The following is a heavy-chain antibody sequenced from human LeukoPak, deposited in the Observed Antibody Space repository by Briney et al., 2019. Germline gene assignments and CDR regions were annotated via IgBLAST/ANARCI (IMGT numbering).Heavy chain of an antibody. CDR1: GASISSGSYS. V-gene: IGHV4-61*02. J-gene: IGHJ4*02. D-gene: IGHD1-20*01. Sequence: SETLSLTCPVSGASISSGSYSWSWIRQPAGKGLEWIGRIYTSGSTNYNPSLKSRVTISVDTSKNQFSLTLSSVTAADTAVYYCARLYNSLFDYWGQGTLVTVSS. CDR3: ARLYNSLFDY. CDR2: IYTSGST.